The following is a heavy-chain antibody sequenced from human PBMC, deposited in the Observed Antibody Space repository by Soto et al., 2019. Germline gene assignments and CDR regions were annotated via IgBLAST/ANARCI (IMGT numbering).Heavy chain of an antibody. CDR2: IWYDGSNK. CDR3: ARDRVRGADYYYYGMDV. D-gene: IGHD3-10*01. V-gene: IGHV3-33*01. J-gene: IGHJ6*02. CDR1: GFTFSSYG. Sequence: HPGGSLRLSCAASGFTFSSYGMHWARQAPGKGLEWVAVIWYDGSNKYYAESVKGRFTISRDNSKNTLYLQMNSLRAEDTDVYYCARDRVRGADYYYYGMDVWGQGTTVTVSS.